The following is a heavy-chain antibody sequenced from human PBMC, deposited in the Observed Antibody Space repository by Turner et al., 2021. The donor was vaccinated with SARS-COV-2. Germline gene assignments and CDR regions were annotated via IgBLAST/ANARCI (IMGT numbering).Heavy chain of an antibody. D-gene: IGHD4-17*01. V-gene: IGHV1-69*10. CDR3: ARYLNSGYGDYTG. J-gene: IGHJ4*02. CDR2: IIPILGIA. Sequence: QVQLVQSGAEVRKPGYSVRVLCKSSGRNFSSYTIRWVRQAPGKGREVIGGIIPILGIAIYAHKYQGSVTITTDKSTNTSYMELSSLRSEDTAVYYCARYLNSGYGDYTGWGQGTLVTVSS. CDR1: GRNFSSYT.